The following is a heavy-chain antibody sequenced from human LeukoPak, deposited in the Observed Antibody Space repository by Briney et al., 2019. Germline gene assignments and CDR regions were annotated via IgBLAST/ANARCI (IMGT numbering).Heavy chain of an antibody. CDR1: GGSISSGTYY. D-gene: IGHD1-14*01. J-gene: IGHJ4*02. CDR2: ISTSEST. V-gene: IGHV4-61*02. CDR3: AGGALPGAEKYYFDY. Sequence: SQTLSLTCTVSGGSISSGTYYWSWIRQPAGKGLEWFGRISTSESTNYNSSLKSRATISVDTPKTQFSLKMSSVTAADTAVYYCAGGALPGAEKYYFDYWGQGTLVTVSS.